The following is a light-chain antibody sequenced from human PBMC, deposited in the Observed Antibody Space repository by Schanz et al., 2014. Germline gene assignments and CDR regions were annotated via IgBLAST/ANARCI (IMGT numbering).Light chain of an antibody. Sequence: EIVLTQSPDTLSLSPGQRATLSCRTSQSVDSGYLVWYQQKPGQSPRLLIYGASNRATGIPDRFSGSGSGTDFTLTISRLEPEDFAVFYCQQFGKLPWTFGQGTKVEIK. CDR2: GAS. CDR1: QSVDSGY. J-gene: IGKJ1*01. CDR3: QQFGKLPWT. V-gene: IGKV3-20*01.